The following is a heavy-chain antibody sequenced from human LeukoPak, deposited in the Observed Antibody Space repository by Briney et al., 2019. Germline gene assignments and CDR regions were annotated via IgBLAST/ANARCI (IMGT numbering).Heavy chain of an antibody. J-gene: IGHJ5*02. CDR2: IRYDGSNK. V-gene: IGHV3-30*02. CDR3: AKDFYSIRSEWFDH. D-gene: IGHD4-11*01. Sequence: GGXXXLSCAASGFTFSSYGMHWVRQAPGKGLEGVAFIRYDGSNKYYADSVKGRFTISRDNSKNTLYLQMNSLRAEDTAVYYCAKDFYSIRSEWFDHWGQGTLVTVSS. CDR1: GFTFSSYG.